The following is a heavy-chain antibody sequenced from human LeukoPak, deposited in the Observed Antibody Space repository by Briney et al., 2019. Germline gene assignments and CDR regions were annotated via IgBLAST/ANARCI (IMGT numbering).Heavy chain of an antibody. V-gene: IGHV4-59*08. CDR2: IHYSGST. CDR3: ARGIVVVAQLGFYFYYMDV. CDR1: GGSINNYY. J-gene: IGHJ6*03. D-gene: IGHD2-15*01. Sequence: SGTLSLTCTVSGGSINNYYWSWIRQPPGKGLEWIGYIHYSGSTNYNPSLKSRVTISVDTSKNQFSLKLSSVTAADTAVYYCARGIVVVAQLGFYFYYMDVWGKGTTVTISS.